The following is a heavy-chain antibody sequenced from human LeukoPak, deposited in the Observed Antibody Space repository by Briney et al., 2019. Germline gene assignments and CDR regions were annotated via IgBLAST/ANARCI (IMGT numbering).Heavy chain of an antibody. D-gene: IGHD5-18*01. V-gene: IGHV3-21*01. CDR3: ARERPDDTAMVN. J-gene: IGHJ4*02. CDR2: ISSSSSYI. Sequence: GGSLRLSCAASGFTFSSYAMSWVRQAPGKGLEWVSSISSSSSYIYYADSVKGRFTISRDNAKNSLYLQMNSLRAEDTAVYYCARERPDDTAMVNWGQGTLVTVSS. CDR1: GFTFSSYA.